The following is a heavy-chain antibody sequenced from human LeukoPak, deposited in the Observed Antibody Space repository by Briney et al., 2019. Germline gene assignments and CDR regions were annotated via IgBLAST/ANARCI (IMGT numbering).Heavy chain of an antibody. Sequence: ASETLSLTCTVSGGSISSSSYYWGWIRQPPGKGLEWIGSIYYSGSTYYNPSLKSRVTISVDTSKNQFSLKLSSVTAADTAVYYCARGGRRGLYCSSTSCYAKGYYFDYWGQGTLVTVSS. J-gene: IGHJ4*02. CDR3: ARGGRRGLYCSSTSCYAKGYYFDY. V-gene: IGHV4-39*01. CDR1: GGSISSSSYY. CDR2: IYYSGST. D-gene: IGHD2-2*01.